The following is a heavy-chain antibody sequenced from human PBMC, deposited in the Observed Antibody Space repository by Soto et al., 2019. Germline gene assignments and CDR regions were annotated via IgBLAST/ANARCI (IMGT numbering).Heavy chain of an antibody. D-gene: IGHD2-21*01. CDR2: VWYDGSSK. CDR1: GFTFSNFG. CDR3: AREIESIDDGMDV. V-gene: IGHV3-33*01. J-gene: IGHJ6*02. Sequence: GGSLGISCAASGFTFSNFGMNWVRQAPGKGLEWVARVWYDGSSKDYVDSVKGRFTSSRDNSKETVYLQMNSLRAEDTGVYYCAREIESIDDGMDVCAQGPTVTVSS.